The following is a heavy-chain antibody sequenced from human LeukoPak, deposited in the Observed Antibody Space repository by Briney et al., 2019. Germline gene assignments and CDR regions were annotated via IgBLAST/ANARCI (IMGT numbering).Heavy chain of an antibody. CDR2: IKQDGSEI. CDR3: TRDRQGSGIYSTDY. CDR1: GFTFSNFW. D-gene: IGHD3-10*01. Sequence: PGGSLRLSCAASGFTFSNFWMSWVRQVPGEGLEWVANIKQDGSEIHYVDSVKGRFTISRYNAQNSLYLHMHSLRAEDTAVYYCTRDRQGSGIYSTDYWGRGTLVTVSS. J-gene: IGHJ4*02. V-gene: IGHV3-7*01.